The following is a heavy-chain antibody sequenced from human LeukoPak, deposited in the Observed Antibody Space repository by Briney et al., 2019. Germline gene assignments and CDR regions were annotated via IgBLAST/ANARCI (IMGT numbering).Heavy chain of an antibody. CDR1: GFTFSSYS. D-gene: IGHD3-10*01. CDR3: ARVGYYGSGSYQLPYYYYGMDV. J-gene: IGHJ6*02. V-gene: IGHV3-21*01. Sequence: GGSLRLSCAASGFTFSSYSMNWVRQAPGKGLEWVSSISSSTCYIYYADSVKGRFTISRDNAKNSLYLQMNSLRAEDTAIYFCARVGYYGSGSYQLPYYYYGMDVWGQGTTVTVSS. CDR2: ISSSTCYI.